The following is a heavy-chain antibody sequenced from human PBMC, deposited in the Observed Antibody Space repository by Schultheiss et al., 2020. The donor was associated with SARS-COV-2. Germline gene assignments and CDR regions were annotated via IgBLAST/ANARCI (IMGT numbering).Heavy chain of an antibody. D-gene: IGHD3-3*01. CDR3: ARGFYDFWSGYYSPYYYGMDV. V-gene: IGHV3-66*01. Sequence: GGSLRLSCAASGFSFSSYGMSWVRQAPGKGLEWVSVNYSGGSTYYADSVKGRFTISRDNSKNTLYLEMNSLRAEDTAVYYCARGFYDFWSGYYSPYYYGMDVWGQGTTVTVSS. CDR1: GFSFSSYG. J-gene: IGHJ6*02. CDR2: NYSGGST.